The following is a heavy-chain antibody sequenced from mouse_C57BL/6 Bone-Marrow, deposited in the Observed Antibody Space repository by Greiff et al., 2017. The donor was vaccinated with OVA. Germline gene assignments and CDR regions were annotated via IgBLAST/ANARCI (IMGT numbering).Heavy chain of an antibody. Sequence: VQLQQSGAELVRPGASVKLSCTASGFNIKDDYMHWVKQRPEQGLEWIGWIDPENGDTEYASKFQGKAPITADTSSNTAYLQLRSLTSEDTAVEYYTKRNFYYYCSSYDYYARDYWGQGTSVTVSS. CDR2: IDPENGDT. V-gene: IGHV14-4*01. D-gene: IGHD1-1*01. J-gene: IGHJ4*01. CDR3: TKRNFYYYCSSYDYYARDY. CDR1: GFNIKDDY.